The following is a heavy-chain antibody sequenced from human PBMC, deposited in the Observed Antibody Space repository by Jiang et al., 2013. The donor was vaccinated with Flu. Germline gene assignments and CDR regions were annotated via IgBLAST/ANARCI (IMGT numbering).Heavy chain of an antibody. Sequence: TLSLTCAVYGGSFSGYYWSWIRQPPGKGLEWIGEINHSGSTNYNPSLKSRVTISVDTSKNQFSLKLSSVTAADTAVYYCARGRGSSGWYYFDYWGQGTLVTVSS. CDR1: GGSFSGYY. V-gene: IGHV4-34*01. D-gene: IGHD6-19*01. J-gene: IGHJ4*02. CDR2: INHSGST. CDR3: ARGRGSSGWYYFDY.